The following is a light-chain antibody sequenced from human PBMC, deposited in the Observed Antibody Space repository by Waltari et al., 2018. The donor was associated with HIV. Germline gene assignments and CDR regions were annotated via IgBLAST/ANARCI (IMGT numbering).Light chain of an antibody. CDR3: AAWDDSLSGSVV. CDR2: SNT. Sequence: QSVLTQPPSASGAPGQRVSISCSGGNSNIGRYAVSWYQQLPGTAPKLLIYSNTQRPSGVPDRFSGSKSGTSASLAIGGLQYEDEADYYCAAWDDSLSGSVVFGGGTKLTVL. V-gene: IGLV1-44*01. CDR1: NSNIGRYA. J-gene: IGLJ2*01.